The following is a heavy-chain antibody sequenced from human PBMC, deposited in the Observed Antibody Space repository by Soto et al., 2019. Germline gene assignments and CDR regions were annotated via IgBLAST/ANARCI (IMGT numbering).Heavy chain of an antibody. D-gene: IGHD1-26*01. J-gene: IGHJ4*02. CDR1: GFTFSSYA. V-gene: IGHV3-30-3*01. Sequence: GGSLRLSCAASGFTFSSYAMHWVRQAPGKGLEWVAVISYDGSNKYYADSVKGRFTISRDNAKNTVYLQMNSLTAEDTAVYYCARGRSGKNGHFDYWGQGTQVTVSS. CDR3: ARGRSGKNGHFDY. CDR2: ISYDGSNK.